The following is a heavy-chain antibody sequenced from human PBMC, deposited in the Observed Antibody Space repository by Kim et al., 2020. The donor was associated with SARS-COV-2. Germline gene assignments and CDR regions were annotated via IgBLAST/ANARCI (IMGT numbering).Heavy chain of an antibody. V-gene: IGHV3-21*01. CDR3: ASDSSSRNDAFDI. Sequence: YADSVKGRFTISRDNAKNSLYLQRNSLRAEDTAVYYCASDSSSRNDAFDIWGQGTMVTVSS. J-gene: IGHJ3*02. D-gene: IGHD6-13*01.